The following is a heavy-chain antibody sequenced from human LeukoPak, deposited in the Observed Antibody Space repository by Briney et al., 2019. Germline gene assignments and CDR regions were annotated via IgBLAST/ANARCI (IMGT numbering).Heavy chain of an antibody. V-gene: IGHV1-3*01. D-gene: IGHD3-10*01. J-gene: IGHJ4*02. Sequence: EASVKLSCTASGYTFTSYAMHWVRQAPGQRLEWMGWINAGNGNTKYSQKFQGRVTITRDTSASTAYMELSSLRSEDTAVYYCARLGELLPIDYWGQGTLVTVSS. CDR3: ARLGELLPIDY. CDR2: INAGNGNT. CDR1: GYTFTSYA.